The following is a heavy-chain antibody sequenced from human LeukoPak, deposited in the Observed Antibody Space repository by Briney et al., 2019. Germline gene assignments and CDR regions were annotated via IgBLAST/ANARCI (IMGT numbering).Heavy chain of an antibody. CDR1: GLTFSSYW. CDR3: ARDRGYSGYDLFDY. D-gene: IGHD5-12*01. J-gene: IGHJ4*02. CDR2: ISSSSSYI. Sequence: PGGSLRLSCAASGLTFSSYWMSWVRQAPGKGLEWVSSISSSSSYIYYADSVKGRFTISRDNAKNSLYLQMNSLRAEDTAVYYCARDRGYSGYDLFDYWGQGTLVTVSS. V-gene: IGHV3-21*01.